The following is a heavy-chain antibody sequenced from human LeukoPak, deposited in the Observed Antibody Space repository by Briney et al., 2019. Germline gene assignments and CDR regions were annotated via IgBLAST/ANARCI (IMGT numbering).Heavy chain of an antibody. Sequence: GGSLRLSCAASGFTFRSFAMTWVRQAPGKGLEWVASITGNHGPTYNTDCVKDRFTISRDNSQNTLYLQMDSLRAEDTAVYYCTKDPNGDYVGAFDPWGQGTLVTVSS. J-gene: IGHJ5*02. CDR1: GFTFRSFA. CDR3: TKDPNGDYVGAFDP. CDR2: ITGNHGPT. D-gene: IGHD4-17*01. V-gene: IGHV3-23*01.